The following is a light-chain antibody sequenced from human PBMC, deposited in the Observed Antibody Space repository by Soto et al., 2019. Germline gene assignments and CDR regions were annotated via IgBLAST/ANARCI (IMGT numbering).Light chain of an antibody. CDR2: DAS. CDR3: QQRSSWPYT. CDR1: QSVSSY. Sequence: EIVLTQSPVTLSLSPGERATLSCRASQSVSSYLAWYQQKPGQAPRLLIYDASNRATGIPARFTGSGSGTDFTLTISSLEPEDFAVYYCQQRSSWPYTFGQGTKLDIK. J-gene: IGKJ2*01. V-gene: IGKV3-11*01.